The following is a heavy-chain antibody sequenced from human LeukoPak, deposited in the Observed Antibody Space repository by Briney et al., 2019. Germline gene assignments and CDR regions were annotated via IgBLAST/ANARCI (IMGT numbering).Heavy chain of an antibody. V-gene: IGHV4-39*01. J-gene: IGHJ4*01. CDR3: ARRSHSPLGSPY. CDR1: GASITASGFY. Sequence: SETLSLTCSVSGASITASGFYWAWVRRPPGKGLEWIGSLYYGATNYYNPSLQSRVTISVDTSKNQFSLDLASVTAADTAVYYCARRSHSPLGSPYWGQGTQVTVSS. D-gene: IGHD3-10*01. CDR2: LYYGATN.